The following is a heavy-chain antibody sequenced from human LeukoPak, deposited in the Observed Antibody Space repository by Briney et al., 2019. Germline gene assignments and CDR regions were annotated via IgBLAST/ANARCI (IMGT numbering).Heavy chain of an antibody. CDR3: ARDPNSGYYYYYMDV. D-gene: IGHD6-25*01. Sequence: ASVKVSCKASGYTFTGYYMHWVRQAPGQGLEWVGWINPNSGGTNYAQKFQGRVTMTRDTSISTAYMELSRLRSDDTTVYYCARDPNSGYYYYYMDVWGKGTMVTVSS. J-gene: IGHJ6*03. CDR2: INPNSGGT. V-gene: IGHV1-2*02. CDR1: GYTFTGYY.